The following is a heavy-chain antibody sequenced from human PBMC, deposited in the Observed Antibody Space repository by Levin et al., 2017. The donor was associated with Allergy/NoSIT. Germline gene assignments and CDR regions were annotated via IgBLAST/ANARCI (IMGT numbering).Heavy chain of an antibody. V-gene: IGHV3-7*01. CDR3: MRDKRGVDSQDNWFGP. J-gene: IGHJ5*02. CDR1: GFTFSDYY. CDR2: IKQDGSDK. D-gene: IGHD3-3*01. Sequence: GESLKISCTASGFTFSDYYMSWGRQAPGKGLEWVANIKQDGSDKNYVASVKGRFTISRDNAKNSLYLQMNSLRVEDTAVYYCMRDKRGVDSQDNWFGPWGQGTLVTVTS.